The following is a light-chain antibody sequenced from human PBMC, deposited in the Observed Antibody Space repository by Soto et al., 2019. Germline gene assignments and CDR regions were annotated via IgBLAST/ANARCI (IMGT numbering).Light chain of an antibody. CDR1: SSDVGSYNL. CDR3: SSYAGSSTVV. J-gene: IGLJ2*01. V-gene: IGLV2-23*01. CDR2: EGT. Sequence: QSVLTQPASVSGSPGQSITISCTGTSSDVGSYNLVSWYQEHPDRAPKLMIYEGTKRPLGVSNRFSGSKSGNTASLTISGLQAEDEANYYCSSYAGSSTVVFGGGTKLTVL.